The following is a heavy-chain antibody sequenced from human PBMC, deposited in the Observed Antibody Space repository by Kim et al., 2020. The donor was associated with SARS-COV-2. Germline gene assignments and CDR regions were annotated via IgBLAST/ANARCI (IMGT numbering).Heavy chain of an antibody. Sequence: GGSLRLSCAASGFTFSNAWMSWVRQAPGKGLEWVGRMKSKTDGGTTDYAAPVKGRFTISRDDSKNTLYLQMNSLKTEDTAVYYCTTVGHVRNDYWGQGTLVTVSS. CDR2: MKSKTDGGTT. CDR3: TTVGHVRNDY. J-gene: IGHJ4*02. CDR1: GFTFSNAW. D-gene: IGHD2-8*01. V-gene: IGHV3-15*01.